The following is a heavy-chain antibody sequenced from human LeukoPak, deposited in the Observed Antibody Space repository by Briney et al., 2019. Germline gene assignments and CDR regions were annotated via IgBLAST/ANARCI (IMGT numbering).Heavy chain of an antibody. J-gene: IGHJ6*02. CDR3: VRDLLLEWSTTYYYYGMDV. Sequence: ASVKVSCKASGYTFTGYYMHWVRQAPGQGLEWMGWINPNSGGTNYAQKFQGRVTMTRDTSISTAYMELSRLRSDDTAVYYCVRDLLLEWSTTYYYYGMDVWGQGTTVTVSS. CDR1: GYTFTGYY. V-gene: IGHV1-2*02. CDR2: INPNSGGT. D-gene: IGHD3-3*01.